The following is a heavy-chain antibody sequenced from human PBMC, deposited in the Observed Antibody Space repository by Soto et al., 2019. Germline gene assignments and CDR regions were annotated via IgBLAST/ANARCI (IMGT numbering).Heavy chain of an antibody. V-gene: IGHV4-34*01. J-gene: IGHJ4*02. CDR2: INHSGST. CDR3: GGVSCGNVVGY. CDR1: GGSFSGYY. D-gene: IGHD2-15*01. Sequence: ASEPLSLPCAVFGGSFSGYYWSRIRKPPGKGLEWMGEINHSGSTNYNASLKSRVTISVDTSKNQFSLQVSSVTAFDSVVYYGGGVSCGNVVGYGGQGTRGSASS.